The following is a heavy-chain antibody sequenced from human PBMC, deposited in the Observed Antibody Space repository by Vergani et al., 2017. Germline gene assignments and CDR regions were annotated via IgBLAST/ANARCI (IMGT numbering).Heavy chain of an antibody. CDR2: ISSSSSYI. J-gene: IGHJ6*03. CDR3: ARGAIITMIVVVPGYMDV. Sequence: VQLVESGGGLVKPGGSLRLSCAASGFTFSSYSMNWVRQAPGKGLEWVSSISSSSSYIYYADSVKGRFTISRDNAKKSLYLQMNSLRAEDTAVYYCARGAIITMIVVVPGYMDVWGKGTTVTVSS. CDR1: GFTFSSYS. D-gene: IGHD3-22*01. V-gene: IGHV3-21*01.